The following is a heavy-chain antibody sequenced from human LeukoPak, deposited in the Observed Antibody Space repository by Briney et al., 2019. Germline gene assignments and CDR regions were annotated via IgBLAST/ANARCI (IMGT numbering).Heavy chain of an antibody. CDR2: IYYSGST. J-gene: IGHJ4*02. D-gene: IGHD6-19*01. V-gene: IGHV4-59*01. Sequence: SETLSLTCTVSGGSISSYYWSWIRQPPGKGLEWIGCIYYSGSTNYNPSLKSRVTISVDTSKNQFPLKLSSVTAADTAVYYCARGVGGYSSGWYHVDYWGQGTLVTVSS. CDR3: ARGVGGYSSGWYHVDY. CDR1: GGSISSYY.